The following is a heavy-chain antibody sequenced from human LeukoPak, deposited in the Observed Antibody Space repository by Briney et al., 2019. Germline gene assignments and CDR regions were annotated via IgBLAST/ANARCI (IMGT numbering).Heavy chain of an antibody. CDR3: ARRIRGFGFDP. CDR2: IWNTGRT. J-gene: IGHJ5*02. CDR1: GYSICSGYY. Sequence: NPSETLSLTCAVSGYSICSGYYWGWIRQPPGKGLEWIGTIWNTGRTYYNPSLNSRVTISLGTSKNLFSLKLTSMTAADTAFYYCARRIRGFGFDPWGQGTLVTVS. V-gene: IGHV4-38-2*01. D-gene: IGHD3-10*01.